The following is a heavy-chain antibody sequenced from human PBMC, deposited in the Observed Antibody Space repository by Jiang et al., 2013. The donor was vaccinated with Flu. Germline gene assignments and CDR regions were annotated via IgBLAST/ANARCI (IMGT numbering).Heavy chain of an antibody. CDR3: ARTDGGNSVELDY. CDR2: IYPDDSEI. J-gene: IGHJ4*02. D-gene: IGHD4-23*01. CDR1: GYSFTDYW. Sequence: VQLVESGAEVKKPGESLKISCRGSGYSFTDYWIAWVRQMPGKGLEWMGMIYPDDSEIRYSPSFQGQVTISADKSINTAYLQWSGLKASDSAMYYCARTDGGNSVELDYWGQGTQVTVSS. V-gene: IGHV5-51*01.